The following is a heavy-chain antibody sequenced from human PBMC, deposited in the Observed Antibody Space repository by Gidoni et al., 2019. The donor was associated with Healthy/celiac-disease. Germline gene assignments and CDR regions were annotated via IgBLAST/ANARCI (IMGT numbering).Heavy chain of an antibody. V-gene: IGHV3-9*01. CDR1: GFTFEDYA. CDR2: ISWNSGSI. D-gene: IGHD6-13*01. CDR3: AKDNRQQLAAPGDY. Sequence: EVQLVESGGGLVQPGRSLRLSCAACGFTFEDYAMHWVRQAPGKGLEWVSGISWNSGSIGYADSVKGRFTSSRDNAKNSLYLQMNSLRAEDTALYYCAKDNRQQLAAPGDYWGQGTLVTVSS. J-gene: IGHJ4*02.